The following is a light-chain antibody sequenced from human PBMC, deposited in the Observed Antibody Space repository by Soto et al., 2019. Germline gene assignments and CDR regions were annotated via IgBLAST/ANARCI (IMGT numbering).Light chain of an antibody. CDR2: DAS. CDR1: QSINY. V-gene: IGKV3-11*01. J-gene: IGKJ1*01. Sequence: EIVLTQSPATLSLSPGERATLSCRASQSINYLAWHQQKPGQAPRLLIHDASTRATGIPARFSGSGSGTDFTLTISSLEPEDFAVYYCQQRNNWPPTWTFGQGTKVEIK. CDR3: QQRNNWPPTWT.